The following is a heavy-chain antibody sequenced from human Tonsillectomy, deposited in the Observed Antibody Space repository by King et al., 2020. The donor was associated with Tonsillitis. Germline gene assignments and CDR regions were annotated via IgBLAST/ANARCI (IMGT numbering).Heavy chain of an antibody. CDR3: TRGPGIAMAALLHGVDP. V-gene: IGHV3-11*01. CDR1: GFTFSDYY. J-gene: IGHJ5*02. Sequence: VQLVESGGGLVKPGGSLRLSCAASGFTFSDYYMSWIRQAPGKGLEWLSYISSGGSTIYYADSVKGRFTISRYNAKNSLFLQRNSLRAEDTAVYYCTRGPGIAMAALLHGVDPWGQRTLVTVAS. CDR2: ISSGGSTI. D-gene: IGHD6-19*01.